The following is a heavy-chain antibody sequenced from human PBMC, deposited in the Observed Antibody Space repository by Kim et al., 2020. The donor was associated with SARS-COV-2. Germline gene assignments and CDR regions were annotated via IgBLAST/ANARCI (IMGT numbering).Heavy chain of an antibody. V-gene: IGHV4-31*03. Sequence: SETLSLTCTVSGGSISSGGYYWSWIRQHPGKGLEWIGYIYYSGSTYYNPSLKSRVTISVDTSKNQFSLKLSSVTAADTAVYYCARVRYSGYVHWGQGTLVTVSS. D-gene: IGHD5-12*01. CDR2: IYYSGST. J-gene: IGHJ4*02. CDR3: ARVRYSGYVH. CDR1: GGSISSGGYY.